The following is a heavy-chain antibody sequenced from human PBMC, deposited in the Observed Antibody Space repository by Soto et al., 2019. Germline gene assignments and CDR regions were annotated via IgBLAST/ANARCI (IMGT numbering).Heavy chain of an antibody. CDR3: ARDGSGYRSRTSPMDV. D-gene: IGHD3-22*01. CDR2: IIPIFGTE. Sequence: QVQLVQSVAEVKKPGSSVKVSCKASGDNFSSYAISWVRQAPGQGLEWMGGIIPIFGTENYAQKSQSRVTITADESTSTAYMELSSLRSEDTAVYYCARDGSGYRSRTSPMDVWGQGTTVTFSS. V-gene: IGHV1-69*01. J-gene: IGHJ6*02. CDR1: GDNFSSYA.